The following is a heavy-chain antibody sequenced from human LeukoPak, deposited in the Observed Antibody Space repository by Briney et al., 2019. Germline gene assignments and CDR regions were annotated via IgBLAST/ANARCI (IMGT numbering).Heavy chain of an antibody. CDR3: ARDPSLVAAAVPYNWFDP. Sequence: ASVKVSCKASGGTFSSYAISWVRQAPGQGLEWMGIINPSGGSTSYAQKFQGRVTMTRDTSTSTVYMELSSLRSEDTAVYYCARDPSLVAAAVPYNWFDPWGQGTLVTVSS. D-gene: IGHD6-13*01. CDR2: INPSGGST. V-gene: IGHV1-46*01. CDR1: GGTFSSYA. J-gene: IGHJ5*02.